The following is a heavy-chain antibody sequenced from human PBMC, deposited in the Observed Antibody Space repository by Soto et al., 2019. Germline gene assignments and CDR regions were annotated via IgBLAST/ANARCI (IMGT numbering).Heavy chain of an antibody. D-gene: IGHD3-3*01. V-gene: IGHV1-46*01. Sequence: GASVKVSCKASGYTSTSYYMHWVRQAPGQGLEWMGIINPSGGSTSYAQKFQGRVTMTRDTSTSTVYMELSSLRSEDTAVYYCAYNDFWSNTGVYWGQGTLVTVSS. J-gene: IGHJ4*02. CDR1: GYTSTSYY. CDR2: INPSGGST. CDR3: AYNDFWSNTGVY.